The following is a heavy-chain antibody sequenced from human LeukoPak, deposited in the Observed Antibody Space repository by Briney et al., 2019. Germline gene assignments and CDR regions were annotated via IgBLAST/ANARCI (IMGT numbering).Heavy chain of an antibody. CDR2: IYYSGSS. Sequence: SETLSLTCTVSGASLSSSSYYWGWFRQPPGKGLEWIGTIYYSGSSNYSPSLKSRVTISVDTSKNQFSLKLSSVTAADTAVYYCASLVGATLHFGDYYYYYMDVWGKGTTVTISS. D-gene: IGHD1-26*01. CDR3: ASLVGATLHFGDYYYYYMDV. J-gene: IGHJ6*03. CDR1: GASLSSSSYY. V-gene: IGHV4-39*01.